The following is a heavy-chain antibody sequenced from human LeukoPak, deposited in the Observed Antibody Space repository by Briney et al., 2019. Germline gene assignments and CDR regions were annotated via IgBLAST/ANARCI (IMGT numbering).Heavy chain of an antibody. J-gene: IGHJ3*02. Sequence: GGSLRLSCAASGFTFSFYSMNWVRQAPGKGLEWVSYISTSSSTMFYADSVKGRFTISRDNAKNSLYLQMNSLRAEDTAVYYCAKDGEWTFDIWGQGTMVTVSS. CDR3: AKDGEWTFDI. V-gene: IGHV3-48*01. D-gene: IGHD3-3*01. CDR2: ISTSSSTM. CDR1: GFTFSFYS.